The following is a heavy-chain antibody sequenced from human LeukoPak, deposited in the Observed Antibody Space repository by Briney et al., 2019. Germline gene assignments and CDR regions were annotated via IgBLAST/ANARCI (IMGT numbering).Heavy chain of an antibody. CDR1: GGSISSYY. J-gene: IGHJ4*02. CDR3: AREACSGNDCTSFDY. V-gene: IGHV4-4*07. D-gene: IGHD2-15*01. CDR2: IYTSGST. Sequence: SSETLSLTCTVSGGSISSYYWSWIRQPAGKGLEWIGRIYTSGSTNYNPSLKSRVTMSVDTSKNQFSLKLSSVTAADTAVYYCAREACSGNDCTSFDYWGQGTLVTVSS.